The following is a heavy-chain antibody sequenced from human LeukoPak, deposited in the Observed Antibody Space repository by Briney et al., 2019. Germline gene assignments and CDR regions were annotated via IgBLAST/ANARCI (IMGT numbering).Heavy chain of an antibody. Sequence: GASVEVSCKASGYTFTSYDINWGRQATGQGLEWMGWMNPNSGNTGYAQKFQGRVTITRNTSISTAYMELSSLRSEDTAVYYCAREGGGTYYLDFWGQGTLVTVSS. V-gene: IGHV1-8*03. CDR3: AREGGGTYYLDF. CDR1: GYTFTSYD. CDR2: MNPNSGNT. J-gene: IGHJ4*02. D-gene: IGHD1-26*01.